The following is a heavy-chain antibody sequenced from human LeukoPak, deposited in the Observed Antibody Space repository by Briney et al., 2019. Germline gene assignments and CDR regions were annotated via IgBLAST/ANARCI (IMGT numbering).Heavy chain of an antibody. Sequence: GGFLRLSCVASGFTFSSYGMHWVRQAPGKGLEWVAFIRYDGSNKYYADSVKGRFTISRDNSKNTLYLQMNSLRAEDTAVYYCAKDVSGSYRLAYWGQGTLVTVSS. V-gene: IGHV3-30*02. J-gene: IGHJ4*02. CDR3: AKDVSGSYRLAY. D-gene: IGHD1-26*01. CDR1: GFTFSSYG. CDR2: IRYDGSNK.